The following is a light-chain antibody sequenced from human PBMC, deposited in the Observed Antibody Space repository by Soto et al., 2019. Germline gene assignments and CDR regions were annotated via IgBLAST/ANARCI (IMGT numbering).Light chain of an antibody. Sequence: EIVLTQSPGTLSLSPGERATLSCRASQSVSSSYLAWYQQKPGQAPRLLIYGSSSRATGIPDRFSGSGSVTESTLTISRLEPEDFAVYYCQQYGTSPGTFGQGTKLEIK. J-gene: IGKJ2*02. CDR3: QQYGTSPGT. CDR1: QSVSSSY. CDR2: GSS. V-gene: IGKV3-20*01.